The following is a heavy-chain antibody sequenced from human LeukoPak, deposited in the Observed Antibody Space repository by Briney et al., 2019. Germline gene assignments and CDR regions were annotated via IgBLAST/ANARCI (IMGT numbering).Heavy chain of an antibody. CDR1: GFTFSSYV. D-gene: IGHD2-15*01. Sequence: PGGSLRLSCAVSGFTFSSYVVRWVRPPPGKGLEWVSAISGRGGNTYYADCVEGRFTISRDNSKNTLYLQMNSLRAEDTAVYYCAKGARYCSGGSCYYWGQGTLVTVSS. CDR3: AKGARYCSGGSCYY. J-gene: IGHJ4*02. CDR2: ISGRGGNT. V-gene: IGHV3-23*01.